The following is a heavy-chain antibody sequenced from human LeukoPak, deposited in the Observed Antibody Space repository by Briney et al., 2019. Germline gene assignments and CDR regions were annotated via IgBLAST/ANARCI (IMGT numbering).Heavy chain of an antibody. D-gene: IGHD3-10*02. CDR2: ISSSGSTI. CDR1: GVTFSRYE. J-gene: IGHJ6*04. V-gene: IGHV3-48*03. CDR3: AELGITMIGGV. Sequence: PGGSLRLSCAASGVTFSRYEMNWVRQAPGKGLEGVSYISSSGSTIYYANSVKGRFTISRDNAKNSLYLQMNSLRAEDTAVYYCAELGITMIGGVWGKGTTVTISS.